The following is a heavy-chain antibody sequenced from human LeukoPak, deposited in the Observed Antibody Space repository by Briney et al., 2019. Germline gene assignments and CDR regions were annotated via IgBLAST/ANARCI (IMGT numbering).Heavy chain of an antibody. J-gene: IGHJ6*03. CDR2: INPNSGGT. D-gene: IGHD5-12*01. CDR3: ARDKATANYYYYYMDV. CDR1: GGTFSSYA. V-gene: IGHV1-2*02. Sequence: ASVKVSCKASGGTFSSYAISWVRQAPGQGLEWMGWINPNSGGTNYAQKFQGRVTMTRDTSISTAYMELSRLRSDDTAVYYCARDKATANYYYYYMDVWGKGTTVTVSS.